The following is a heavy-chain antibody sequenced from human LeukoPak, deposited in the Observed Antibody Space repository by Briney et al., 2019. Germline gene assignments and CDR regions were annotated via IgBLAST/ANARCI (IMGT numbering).Heavy chain of an antibody. CDR1: GGSISSYY. Sequence: SETLSLTCTVSGGSISSYYWSWIRQPPGKGLEWIGYIYYSGSTNYNPSLKSRVTISVDTSKSQFSLKLSSVTAADTAVYYCARLGGYGYFDYWGQGTLVTVSS. J-gene: IGHJ4*02. V-gene: IGHV4-59*01. CDR2: IYYSGST. CDR3: ARLGGYGYFDY. D-gene: IGHD5-12*01.